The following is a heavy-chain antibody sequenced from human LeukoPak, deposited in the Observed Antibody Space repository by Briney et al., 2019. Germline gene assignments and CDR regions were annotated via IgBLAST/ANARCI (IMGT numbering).Heavy chain of an antibody. CDR3: ARRRNGSGSYYGDY. CDR2: SSAYNGKT. CDR1: GYSCASYA. D-gene: IGHD3-10*01. Sequence: ASVKVSCKASGYSCASYAISWVRQVPGQGLEWMGWSSAYNGKTNYAQMLQGRVTMATDTSTSTAYMELRSLRTDDTAVYYCARRRNGSGSYYGDYWGQGTLVTVSS. J-gene: IGHJ4*02. V-gene: IGHV1-18*01.